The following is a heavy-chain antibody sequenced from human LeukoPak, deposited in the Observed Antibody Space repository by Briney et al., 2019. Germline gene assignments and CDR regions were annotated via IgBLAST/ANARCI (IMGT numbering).Heavy chain of an antibody. V-gene: IGHV3-11*01. CDR1: GFTFSDYY. CDR3: ASSGCSGGSCYLGSYYYYGMDV. J-gene: IGHJ6*02. Sequence: GGSLRLSCAASGFTFSDYYMSWIHQAPGKGLEWVSYISSSGSTIYYADSVKGRFTISRDNAKNSLYLQMNSLRAEDTAVYYCASSGCSGGSCYLGSYYYYGMDVWGQGTTVTVSS. D-gene: IGHD2-15*01. CDR2: ISSSGSTI.